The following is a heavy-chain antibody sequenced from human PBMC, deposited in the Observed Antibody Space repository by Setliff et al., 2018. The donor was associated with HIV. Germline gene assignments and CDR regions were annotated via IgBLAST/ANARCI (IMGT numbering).Heavy chain of an antibody. J-gene: IGHJ6*04. V-gene: IGHV4-61*09. CDR3: ATFVPRTSASRPVDV. D-gene: IGHD2-2*01. Sequence: SETLSLTCSVSGGPIRSGDYYWTWIRQPAGKGLEWIGHTYISGNSNYNPSLKSRVTISLDRSGNQFSLKLTSVTAADTAVYFCATFVPRTSASRPVDVWGKGTTVTVSS. CDR2: TYISGNS. CDR1: GGPIRSGDYY.